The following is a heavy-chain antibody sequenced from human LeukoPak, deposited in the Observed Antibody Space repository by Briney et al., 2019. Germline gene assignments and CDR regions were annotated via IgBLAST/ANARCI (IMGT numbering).Heavy chain of an antibody. V-gene: IGHV1-69*13. J-gene: IGHJ4*02. D-gene: IGHD3-22*01. CDR3: ARDTLYYYDNSGYYSR. CDR1: GGIFSSYT. Sequence: SVKVSCRASGGIFSSYTVSWVRQAPGQGLEWMGGITPIFGTATYAQKFQGRLTITVDEPTSTAYMELSSLRSEDTAVYYCARDTLYYYDNSGYYSRWGQGTLVTVSS. CDR2: ITPIFGTA.